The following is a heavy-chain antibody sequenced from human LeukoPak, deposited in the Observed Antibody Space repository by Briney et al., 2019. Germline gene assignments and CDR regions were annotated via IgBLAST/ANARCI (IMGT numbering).Heavy chain of an antibody. CDR3: ARGGRYCSSTSCYKAPRYFDY. D-gene: IGHD2-2*02. Sequence: PSETLSLTCAVYGGSFSGYYWSWIRQPPGKGLKWIGEINHSGSTNYNPSLKSRVTISVDTSKNQFSLKLSSVTAADTAVYYCARGGRYCSSTSCYKAPRYFDYWGQGTLVTVSS. CDR1: GGSFSGYY. V-gene: IGHV4-34*01. J-gene: IGHJ4*02. CDR2: INHSGST.